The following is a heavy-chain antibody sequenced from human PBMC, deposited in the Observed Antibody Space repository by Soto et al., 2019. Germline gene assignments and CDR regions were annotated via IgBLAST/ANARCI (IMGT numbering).Heavy chain of an antibody. J-gene: IGHJ5*01. CDR1: GDSISTVDSF. CDR3: ARGRYCLTGRCFPNWVDS. CDR2: IYKSATT. V-gene: IGHV4-30-4*01. Sequence: QVQLLESGPGLVKPSQTLSLTCSVSGDSISTVDSFWAWVRQPPGQALEYIGYIYKSATTYYNPSYESRVAISLDTSKSQFSLNVTSLTAADTAVYFCARGRYCLTGRCFPNWVDSWGQGTLVTVSS. D-gene: IGHD2-15*01.